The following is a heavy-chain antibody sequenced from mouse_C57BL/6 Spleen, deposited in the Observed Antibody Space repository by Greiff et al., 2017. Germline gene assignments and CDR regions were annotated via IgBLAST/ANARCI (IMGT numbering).Heavy chain of an antibody. V-gene: IGHV1-64*01. CDR1: GYTFTSYW. J-gene: IGHJ1*03. Sequence: QVQLQQPGAELVKPGASVKLSCKASGYTFTSYWMHWVKQRPGQGLEWIGMIHPNSGSTNYNEKFKSKATLTVDKSSSTAYMQLSSLTSEDSAVYDCARGPRDDGYFWYFEVWGTGTTVTVSS. CDR3: ARGPRDDGYFWYFEV. CDR2: IHPNSGST. D-gene: IGHD2-3*01.